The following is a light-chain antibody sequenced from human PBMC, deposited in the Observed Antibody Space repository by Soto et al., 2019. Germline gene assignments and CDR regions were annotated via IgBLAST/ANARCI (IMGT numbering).Light chain of an antibody. CDR2: LNSDGSH. J-gene: IGLJ3*02. CDR3: QTWGTGDWV. Sequence: QSVLTQSPSASASLGASVKLTCTLSSGHSSYAIAWHQQQPEKGPRCLMKLNSDGSHSKGDEIPDRFSGSSSGAERYLTISSLQSEDEADYYCQTWGTGDWVFGGGTKLTVL. V-gene: IGLV4-69*01. CDR1: SGHSSYA.